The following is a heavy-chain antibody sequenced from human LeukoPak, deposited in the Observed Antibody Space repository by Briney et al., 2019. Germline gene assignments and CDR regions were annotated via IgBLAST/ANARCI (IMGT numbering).Heavy chain of an antibody. J-gene: IGHJ4*02. Sequence: GGSLRLSCAASGFTFSDSGMHWVRQASGKGPEWVGHVRSKANSYATAYAASVRGRFTISRDDSKNTAFLQMKSLKTDDTAVYYCTTVAMATTSGFDYWGQGTQVTVSS. CDR3: TTVAMATTSGFDY. D-gene: IGHD5-24*01. V-gene: IGHV3-73*01. CDR1: GFTFSDSG. CDR2: VRSKANSYAT.